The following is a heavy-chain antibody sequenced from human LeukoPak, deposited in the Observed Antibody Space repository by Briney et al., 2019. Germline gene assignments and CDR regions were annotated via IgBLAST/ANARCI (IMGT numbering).Heavy chain of an antibody. CDR1: GFTFSDYY. D-gene: IGHD5-18*01. CDR3: ASRYSPFDF. CDR2: ISGSGSTT. Sequence: GGSLRLSCAVSGFTFSDYYMSWIRQAPGKGLEWVSYISGSGSTTYYADSVKGRFTISRDNAKNSLYLQMNSLRAEDTAVYYCASRYSPFDFWGQGTLATVSS. V-gene: IGHV3-11*04. J-gene: IGHJ4*02.